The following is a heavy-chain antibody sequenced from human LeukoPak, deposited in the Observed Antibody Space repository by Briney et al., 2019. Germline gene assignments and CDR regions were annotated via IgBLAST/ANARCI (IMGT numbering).Heavy chain of an antibody. CDR1: GGSITDTYW. V-gene: IGHV4-4*02. D-gene: IGHD3-9*01. CDR3: ARDPGFEPADDAFDV. Sequence: SETLSLTCAVSGGSITDTYWWSWVRQPPGKGLEWIGEVFHSGITNYNPSLKSRVTISVDKSRDQFSLNLTSVTAADTAVYYCARDPGFEPADDAFDVWGKGTTVTVSS. J-gene: IGHJ3*01. CDR2: VFHSGIT.